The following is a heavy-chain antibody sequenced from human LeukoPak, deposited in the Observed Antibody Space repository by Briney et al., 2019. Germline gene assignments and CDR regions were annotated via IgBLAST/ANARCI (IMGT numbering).Heavy chain of an antibody. J-gene: IGHJ4*02. CDR2: IFPIFGTA. Sequence: SVKVSCKASGGTFSSYAISWVRQAPGQGLEWMGGIFPIFGTANYAQKFQGRVTITADTSTSTAYMELRSLRSDDTAVYYCARAHTDIVVVPAATYFDYWGQGTLVTVSS. D-gene: IGHD2-2*01. CDR1: GGTFSSYA. CDR3: ARAHTDIVVVPAATYFDY. V-gene: IGHV1-69*06.